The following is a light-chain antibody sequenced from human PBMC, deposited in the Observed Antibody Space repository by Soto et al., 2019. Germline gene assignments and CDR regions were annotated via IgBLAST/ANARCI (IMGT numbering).Light chain of an antibody. CDR2: EVT. Sequence: QSALTQPASVSGSPGQSIAISCTGSSSDVGIYNYVSWYQQHPGKVPKLIIYEVTNRPSGVSNRFSGSKSGNTASLTISGLQAEDDADYYCSSYTTRSTRVFGTGTKLTVL. CDR3: SSYTTRSTRV. J-gene: IGLJ1*01. V-gene: IGLV2-14*01. CDR1: SSDVGIYNY.